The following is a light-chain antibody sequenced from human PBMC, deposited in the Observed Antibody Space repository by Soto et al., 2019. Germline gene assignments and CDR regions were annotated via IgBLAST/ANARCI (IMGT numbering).Light chain of an antibody. CDR1: QSITGW. J-gene: IGKJ1*01. CDR2: KAS. Sequence: DIQMTQSPSTLSASVGDRVTITCRASQSITGWLAWFQQKPGKAPKLLISKASSLQSGVPSRFSGSGSGTDFTLTISSLQPDDFATYYCQQYNPYSPWTFGQGTKVE. CDR3: QQYNPYSPWT. V-gene: IGKV1-5*03.